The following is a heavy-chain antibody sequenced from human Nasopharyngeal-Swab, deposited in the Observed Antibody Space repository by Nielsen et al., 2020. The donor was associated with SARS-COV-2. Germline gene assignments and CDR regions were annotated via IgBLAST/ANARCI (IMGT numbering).Heavy chain of an antibody. CDR1: GYSFTSYW. Sequence: GESLKISCKGSGYSFTSYWIGWVRQMPGKGLEWMGIIYPGDSDTRYSPSFQGQVTISADKSISTAYLQWGSLKASDTAMYYCARTYYYDSSGPEYFQHWGQGTLVTVSS. J-gene: IGHJ1*01. D-gene: IGHD3-22*01. CDR3: ARTYYYDSSGPEYFQH. CDR2: IYPGDSDT. V-gene: IGHV5-51*01.